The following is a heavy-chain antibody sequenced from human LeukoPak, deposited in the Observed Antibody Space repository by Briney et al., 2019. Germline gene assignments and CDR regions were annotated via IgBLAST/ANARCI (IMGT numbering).Heavy chain of an antibody. J-gene: IGHJ4*02. CDR3: ARGRPHGNDY. V-gene: IGHV3-74*01. CDR2: IASDGSST. D-gene: IGHD4-23*01. Sequence: GGSLRLSCATSGFTFSNYAMSWVRQAPGKGLVWVSRIASDGSSTTYADSVKGRFSISRDNAKNTLYLQMNSLRVEDTAVYYCARGRPHGNDYWGQGTLVTVSS. CDR1: GFTFSNYA.